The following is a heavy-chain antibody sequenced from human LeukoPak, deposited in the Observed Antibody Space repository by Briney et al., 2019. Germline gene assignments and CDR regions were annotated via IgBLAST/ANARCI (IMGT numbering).Heavy chain of an antibody. Sequence: SVKVSCKASGGTFSSYAISWVRQAPGQGLEWMGGIIPIFGTANYAQKFQGRVTITADESTSTAYMELSSLRSEDTAVYYCARQRYCSSTSCYTKDWFDPWGQGTLVTVSS. J-gene: IGHJ5*02. CDR3: ARQRYCSSTSCYTKDWFDP. V-gene: IGHV1-69*13. CDR2: IIPIFGTA. D-gene: IGHD2-2*02. CDR1: GGTFSSYA.